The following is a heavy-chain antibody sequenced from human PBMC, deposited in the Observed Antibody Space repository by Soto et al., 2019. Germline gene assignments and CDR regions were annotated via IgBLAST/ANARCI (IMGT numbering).Heavy chain of an antibody. V-gene: IGHV1-2*04. CDR3: AGVSLGFCSGVSCSGSSMDV. D-gene: IGHD2-15*01. J-gene: IGHJ6*02. Sequence: GASVKVSCKASGYTFTGYYMHWVRQAPGQGLEWMGWINPNSGGTNYAQKFQGWVTMTRDTSISTAYKELSRLRSDDTAVYYCAGVSLGFCSGVSCSGSSMDVWGQGTTVTVSS. CDR2: INPNSGGT. CDR1: GYTFTGYY.